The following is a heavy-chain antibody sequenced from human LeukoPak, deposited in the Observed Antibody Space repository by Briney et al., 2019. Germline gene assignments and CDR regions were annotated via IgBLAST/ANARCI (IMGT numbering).Heavy chain of an antibody. Sequence: GGSLRLSCAASGFTFSSYAMSWVRQAPGKGLEWVSAISGSGGSTYCADSVKGRFTISRDNSKNTLYLQMNSLRAEDMAVYYCAKGSDYYYYMDVWGKGTTVTVSS. J-gene: IGHJ6*03. CDR3: AKGSDYYYYMDV. CDR1: GFTFSSYA. CDR2: ISGSGGST. V-gene: IGHV3-23*01.